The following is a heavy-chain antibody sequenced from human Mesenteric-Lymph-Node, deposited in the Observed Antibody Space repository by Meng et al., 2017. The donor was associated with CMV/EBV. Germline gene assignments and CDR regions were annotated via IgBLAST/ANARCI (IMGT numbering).Heavy chain of an antibody. Sequence: GESLKISCAASGFMFRDYAMNWVRQAPGKGLEWVSIITNGGGTTYYVDSVKGRFTISRDNSKNTLCLQMNSLRAEDTAVYYCARDRGVVVPAAKSYYYYYGMDVWGQGTTVTVSS. CDR2: ITNGGGTT. D-gene: IGHD2-2*01. CDR1: GFMFRDYA. CDR3: ARDRGVVVPAAKSYYYYYGMDV. V-gene: IGHV3-23*01. J-gene: IGHJ6*02.